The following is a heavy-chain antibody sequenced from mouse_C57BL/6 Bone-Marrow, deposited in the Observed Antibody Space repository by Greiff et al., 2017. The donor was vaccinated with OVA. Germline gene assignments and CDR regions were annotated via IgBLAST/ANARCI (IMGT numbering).Heavy chain of an antibody. J-gene: IGHJ3*01. D-gene: IGHD1-1*01. Sequence: EVQLQQSGPELVKPGASVKISCKASGYSFTDYNMNWVKQSNGKSLEWIGVINPNYGTTSYNQKFEGKATLTVDQSSSTAYMQRNSLTSEDSAVYYCARSYYYGSSPWFAYWGQGTLVTVSA. CDR3: ARSYYYGSSPWFAY. CDR2: INPNYGTT. CDR1: GYSFTDYN. V-gene: IGHV1-39*01.